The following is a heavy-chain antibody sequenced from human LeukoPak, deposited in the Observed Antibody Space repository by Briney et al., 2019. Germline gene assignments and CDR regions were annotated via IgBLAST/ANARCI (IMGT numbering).Heavy chain of an antibody. CDR1: GFTFSSYA. J-gene: IGHJ4*02. CDR2: IRSDGSDT. Sequence: QSGGSLRLSCAASGFTFSSYAMSWVRQAPGKGLEWVSRIRSDGSDTRYAESVKGRFTISRDNAKNTLYLQMNSLRAEDTAVYYCARDWFHAIDYWGQGTLVTVSS. D-gene: IGHD2/OR15-2a*01. V-gene: IGHV3-74*01. CDR3: ARDWFHAIDY.